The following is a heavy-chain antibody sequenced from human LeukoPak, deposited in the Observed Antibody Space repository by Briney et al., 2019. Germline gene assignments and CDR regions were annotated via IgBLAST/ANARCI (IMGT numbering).Heavy chain of an antibody. Sequence: GGSLRLSCAVSGFTFDDYGMSWVRHAPGKGLEWVSGINWYGGSTGYADSVKGRFTISRDNAKNSLYLQMNSLGADDTALYYCAREFIVVPAFSWEPDAFDIWGQGTMVTVSS. CDR2: INWYGGST. V-gene: IGHV3-20*04. D-gene: IGHD2-2*01. CDR1: GFTFDDYG. J-gene: IGHJ3*02. CDR3: AREFIVVPAFSWEPDAFDI.